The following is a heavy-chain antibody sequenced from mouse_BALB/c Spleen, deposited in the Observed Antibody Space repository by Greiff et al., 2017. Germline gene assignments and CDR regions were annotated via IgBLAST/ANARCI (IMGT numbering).Heavy chain of an antibody. CDR3: ARGITTVVGDY. CDR1: GYTFTDYA. Sequence: VQLKQSGAELVRPGVSVKISCKGSGYTFTDYAMHWVKQSHAKSLEWIGVISTYYGDASYNQKFKGKATMTVDKSSSTAYMELARLTSEDSAIYYCARGITTVVGDYWGQGTTLTVSS. D-gene: IGHD1-1*01. J-gene: IGHJ2*01. V-gene: IGHV1S137*01. CDR2: ISTYYGDA.